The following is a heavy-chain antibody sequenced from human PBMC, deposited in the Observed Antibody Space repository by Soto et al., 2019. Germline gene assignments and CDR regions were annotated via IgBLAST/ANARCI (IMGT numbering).Heavy chain of an antibody. J-gene: IGHJ5*02. CDR2: IYCSGST. Sequence: SETLSLTCTVSGGSISSGDYYWSWIRQPPGKGLEWIGYIYCSGSTYYNPSLKSRVTISVDTSKNQFSLKLSSVTAADTAVYYCARAVVTVNWFDPWGQGTLVTVSS. V-gene: IGHV4-30-4*01. D-gene: IGHD2-15*01. CDR3: ARAVVTVNWFDP. CDR1: GGSISSGDYY.